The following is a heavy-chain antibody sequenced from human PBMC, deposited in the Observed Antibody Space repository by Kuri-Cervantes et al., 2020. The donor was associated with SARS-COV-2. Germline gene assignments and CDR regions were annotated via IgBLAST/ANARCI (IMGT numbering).Heavy chain of an antibody. J-gene: IGHJ4*02. CDR3: ARDLNGQLWSTGLGY. D-gene: IGHD5-18*01. Sequence: SETLSLTCTVSGGSISDHYWSWIRQSPGKGLEWIGYIYDSGTTNYNPSLKSRVTVSVDKSKNHFSLRLSSVTAADTAVYYCARDLNGQLWSTGLGYWGQGPWSPSPQ. CDR1: GGSISDHY. CDR2: IYDSGTT. V-gene: IGHV4-59*11.